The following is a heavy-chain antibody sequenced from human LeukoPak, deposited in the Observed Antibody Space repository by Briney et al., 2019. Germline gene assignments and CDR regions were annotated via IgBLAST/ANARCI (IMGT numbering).Heavy chain of an antibody. D-gene: IGHD6-6*01. Sequence: GESLKISCKGSGYSFTTYWIAWVRQMPGKGLEWMGIIYPGDSDTRYSPSFQGQVTISADKSINTAYLQWSSLKASDTAMYYCARPESTAARGIDYWGKGTLVTVS. J-gene: IGHJ4*02. CDR1: GYSFTTYW. CDR3: ARPESTAARGIDY. V-gene: IGHV5-51*01. CDR2: IYPGDSDT.